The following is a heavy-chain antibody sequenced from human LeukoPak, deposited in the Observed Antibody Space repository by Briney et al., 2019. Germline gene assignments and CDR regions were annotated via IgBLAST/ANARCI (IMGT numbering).Heavy chain of an antibody. CDR1: GGSITSSYY. J-gene: IGHJ3*02. CDR2: ISSSGGT. D-gene: IGHD5-24*01. Sequence: SETLSLTCTVSGGSITSSYYWGWIRQPPGQGLEWIGSISSSGGTYYNPSLKSRFAMSVDTSKSQFSLKLNSVTAADTAVYSCARQERRDGSPKGCFDIWGQGTMVTVSS. CDR3: ARQERRDGSPKGCFDI. V-gene: IGHV4-39*01.